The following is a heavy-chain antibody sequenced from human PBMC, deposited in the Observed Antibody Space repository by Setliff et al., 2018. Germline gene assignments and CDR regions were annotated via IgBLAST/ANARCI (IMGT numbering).Heavy chain of an antibody. CDR2: ISAYNGNT. Sequence: ASVKVSCKASGYTFTSYGISWVRQAPGQGLEWMGWISAYNGNTNYAQKLQGRVTMTTDTSTSTAYMELRSLRSEDTAVYYCARGHYHYHSVLYGGEFYYYYMDVWGPGTTVTVSS. D-gene: IGHD3-10*01. J-gene: IGHJ6*02. V-gene: IGHV1-18*01. CDR3: ARGHYHYHSVLYGGEFYYYYMDV. CDR1: GYTFTSYG.